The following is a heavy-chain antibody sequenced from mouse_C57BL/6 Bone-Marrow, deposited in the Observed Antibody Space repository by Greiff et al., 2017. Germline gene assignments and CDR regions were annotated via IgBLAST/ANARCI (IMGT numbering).Heavy chain of an antibody. Sequence: VQLQQSGAELARPGASVQLSCKASGYTFTSYGISWVKQRTGQGLEWIGEIYPGSGNTYYNEKFKGKATLTADKSSSTAYMELRRLTSEDSAVYCCASGGGYYDVDEWGRGTSVTVTS. J-gene: IGHJ4*01. CDR3: ASGGGYYDVDE. V-gene: IGHV1-81*01. CDR2: IYPGSGNT. CDR1: GYTFTSYG.